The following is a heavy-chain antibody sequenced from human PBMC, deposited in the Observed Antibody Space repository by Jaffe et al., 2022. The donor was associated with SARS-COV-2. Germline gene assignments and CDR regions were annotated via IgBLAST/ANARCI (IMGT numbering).Heavy chain of an antibody. CDR1: GGSFSGYY. J-gene: IGHJ6*02. Sequence: QVQLQQWGAGLLKPSETLSLTCAVYGGSFSGYYWSWIRQPPGKGLEWIGEINHSGSTNYNPSLKSRVTISVDTSKNQFSLKLSSVTAADTAVYYCARGSFRGYYGSGSPGARHYGMDVWGQGTTVTVSS. CDR3: ARGSFRGYYGSGSPGARHYGMDV. V-gene: IGHV4-34*01. CDR2: INHSGST. D-gene: IGHD3-10*01.